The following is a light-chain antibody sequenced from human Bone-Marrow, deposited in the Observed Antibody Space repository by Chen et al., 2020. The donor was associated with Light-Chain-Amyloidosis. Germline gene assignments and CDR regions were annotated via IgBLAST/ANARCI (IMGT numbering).Light chain of an antibody. Sequence: EIVLTQSPGTLSLSPGDRATLSCRTSQSISSTYLAWYQQKPGQAPRLLIYGVSSRATGIADRFSGSGSGTDFTLTISRLEPEDFAVYYCKQYSTSPLTFGGGTKVEIK. CDR1: QSISSTY. CDR3: KQYSTSPLT. J-gene: IGKJ4*01. CDR2: GVS. V-gene: IGKV3-20*01.